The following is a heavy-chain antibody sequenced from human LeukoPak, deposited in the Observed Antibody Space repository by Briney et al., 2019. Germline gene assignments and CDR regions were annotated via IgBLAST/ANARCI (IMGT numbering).Heavy chain of an antibody. J-gene: IGHJ4*02. CDR2: ISYDGSNK. CDR3: AKAGRNVLLWFGEFSSSGY. Sequence: GGSLRLSCAASGFTFTSYWMHWVRQAPGKGLEWVAVISYDGSNKYYADSVKGRFTISRDNSKNTLYLQMNSLRAEDTAVYYCAKAGRNVLLWFGEFSSSGYWGQGTLVTVSS. CDR1: GFTFTSYW. V-gene: IGHV3-30*18. D-gene: IGHD3-10*01.